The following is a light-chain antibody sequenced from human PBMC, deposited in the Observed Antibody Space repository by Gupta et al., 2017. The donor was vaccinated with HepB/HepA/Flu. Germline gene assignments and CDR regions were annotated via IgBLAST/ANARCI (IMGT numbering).Light chain of an antibody. Sequence: EIVLTQSPATLSLSPGERATLSCRASQSVSSYLAWYQQKPGQAPRLLIYDASNRATGIPARFSGSGSGTDFTLTISSLEPEDFAVYYCQQRSNWTPQITFGGGTKVEIK. V-gene: IGKV3-11*01. CDR1: QSVSSY. J-gene: IGKJ4*01. CDR3: QQRSNWTPQIT. CDR2: DAS.